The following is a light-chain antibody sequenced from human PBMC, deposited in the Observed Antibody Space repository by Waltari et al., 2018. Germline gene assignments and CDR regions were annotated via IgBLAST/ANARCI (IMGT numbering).Light chain of an antibody. CDR3: QTWDSSLVV. CDR1: NLGNKY. Sequence: SYDLTQPPSVSVSPGQTVTISCSGHNLGNKYVSWYQRNAGQAPLRVVYARDRRPSGIPARCSGSNADTSATLPISGIQAIDEADSYCQTWDSSLVVSGGGTKLTVL. CDR2: ARD. J-gene: IGLJ2*01. V-gene: IGLV3-1*01.